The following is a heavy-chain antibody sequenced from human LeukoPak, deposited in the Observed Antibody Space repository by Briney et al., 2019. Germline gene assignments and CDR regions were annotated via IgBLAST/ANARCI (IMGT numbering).Heavy chain of an antibody. Sequence: GGSLRLSCAAPGFTFSSYGMHWVRQAPGKGLEWVAVISYDGSNKYYADSVKGRFTISRDNSKNTLYLQMNSLRAEDTAVYYCANPTVTTPGYWGQGTLVTVSS. CDR1: GFTFSSYG. CDR2: ISYDGSNK. CDR3: ANPTVTTPGY. J-gene: IGHJ4*02. V-gene: IGHV3-30*18. D-gene: IGHD4-17*01.